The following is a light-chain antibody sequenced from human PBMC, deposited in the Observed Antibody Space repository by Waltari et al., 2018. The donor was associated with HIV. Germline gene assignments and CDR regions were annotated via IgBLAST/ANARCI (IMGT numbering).Light chain of an antibody. Sequence: SYELTQPPSVSVSPGQTARITCSGDALPNQYAYWYQQKPGQAPVLVLYPDIERPSGIPERFSGSSSGTTVTLTISGVQAEDEADYYCQSADNSSTYKIFGGGTKLTVL. CDR1: ALPNQY. J-gene: IGLJ2*01. V-gene: IGLV3-25*03. CDR3: QSADNSSTYKI. CDR2: PDI.